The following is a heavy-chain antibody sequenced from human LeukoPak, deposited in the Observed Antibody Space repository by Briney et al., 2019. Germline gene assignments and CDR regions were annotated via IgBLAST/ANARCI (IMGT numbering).Heavy chain of an antibody. CDR3: ASPLSITMVRGVKGYYGMDV. Sequence: PGGPLRLSCAASGFTVSSNYMSWVRQAPGKGLEWVSVIYSGGSTYYADSVKGRFTISRDNSKNTLYLQMNSLRAEDTAVYYCASPLSITMVRGVKGYYGMDVWGKGTTVTVSS. J-gene: IGHJ6*04. CDR2: IYSGGST. CDR1: GFTVSSNY. D-gene: IGHD3-10*01. V-gene: IGHV3-53*01.